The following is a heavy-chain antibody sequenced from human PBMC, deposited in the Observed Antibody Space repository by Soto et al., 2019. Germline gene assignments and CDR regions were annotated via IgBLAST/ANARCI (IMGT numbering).Heavy chain of an antibody. D-gene: IGHD6-6*01. Sequence: SQTLSLTCAISGDSVSSNSAAWNWIRQSPSRGLEWLGRTYYRSKWYNDYAVSVKSRITINPDTSKNQFSLQLNSATPEDTAVYYCARDGWEYSSSSGWFDPWGQGTRVTVS. CDR3: ARDGWEYSSSSGWFDP. CDR2: TYYRSKWYN. CDR1: GDSVSSNSAA. V-gene: IGHV6-1*01. J-gene: IGHJ5*02.